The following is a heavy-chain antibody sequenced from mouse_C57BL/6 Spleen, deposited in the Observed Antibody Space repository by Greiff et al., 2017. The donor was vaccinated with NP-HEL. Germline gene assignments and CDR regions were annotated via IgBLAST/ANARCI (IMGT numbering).Heavy chain of an antibody. J-gene: IGHJ4*01. CDR2: IWSGGST. D-gene: IGHD2-1*01. CDR3: ARIGNYGGPYAMDY. V-gene: IGHV2-2*01. CDR1: GFSLTSYG. Sequence: VQLQQSGPGLVQPSQSLSITCTVSGFSLTSYGVHWVRQSPGKGLEWLGVIWSGGSTDYNAAFISRLSISKDNSKSQVFFKMNSLQADDTAIYYCARIGNYGGPYAMDYWGQGTSVTVSS.